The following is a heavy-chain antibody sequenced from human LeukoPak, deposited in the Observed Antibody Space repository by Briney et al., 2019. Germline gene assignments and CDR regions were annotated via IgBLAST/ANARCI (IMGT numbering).Heavy chain of an antibody. D-gene: IGHD3-22*01. CDR3: SYGIVVVPKADAFDI. Sequence: SETLSLTCTVSGGSISSSSYYWGWIRQPPGKGLEWIGSIYYSGSTYYNPSLKSRATISVDTSKNQFSLKLSSVTAADTAVYYCSYGIVVVPKADAFDIWGQGTMVTVSS. V-gene: IGHV4-39*01. CDR2: IYYSGST. CDR1: GGSISSSSYY. J-gene: IGHJ3*02.